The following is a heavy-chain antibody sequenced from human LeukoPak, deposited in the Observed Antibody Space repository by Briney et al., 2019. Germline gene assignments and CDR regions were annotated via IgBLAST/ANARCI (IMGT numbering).Heavy chain of an antibody. CDR2: INPNSGGT. J-gene: IGHJ5*02. D-gene: IGHD3-10*01. Sequence: GASVKVSCKASGYTFTGYHMHWVRQAPGQGLEWMGWINPNSGGTNYAQKFQGWVTMTRDTSISTAYMELSRLRSDDTAVYYCARESYGSGSYRRSNWFDPWGQGTLVTVSS. V-gene: IGHV1-2*04. CDR3: ARESYGSGSYRRSNWFDP. CDR1: GYTFTGYH.